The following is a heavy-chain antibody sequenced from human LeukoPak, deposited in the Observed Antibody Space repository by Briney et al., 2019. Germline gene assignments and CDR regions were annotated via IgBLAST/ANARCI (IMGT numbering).Heavy chain of an antibody. D-gene: IGHD3-16*01. CDR1: GFTFISYG. CDR2: IWYDGSNK. Sequence: GGSLRLSCAPSGFTFISYGMHWVRQAPGKGLEGVAVIWYDGSNKYYADSVKGRFTISRDNSKNTLYLQMNSLRAEDTAVYYCAKSGGPRGYYYYMDVWGKGTTVTVSS. V-gene: IGHV3-33*06. CDR3: AKSGGPRGYYYYMDV. J-gene: IGHJ6*03.